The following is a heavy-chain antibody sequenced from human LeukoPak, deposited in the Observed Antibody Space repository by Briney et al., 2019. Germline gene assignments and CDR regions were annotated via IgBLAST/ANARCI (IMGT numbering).Heavy chain of an antibody. CDR2: IYYSGDT. Sequence: SETLSLTCTVSRGSISGYSWSWIRQSPGGGLEWIGYIYYSGDTAYNPSLRSRVTMSVDTSKNQFSLQLRSMTTAVTAVYYCVRGPYGASISKWFDPWGQGTQVIVSP. V-gene: IGHV4-59*01. CDR3: VRGPYGASISKWFDP. J-gene: IGHJ5*02. D-gene: IGHD4/OR15-4a*01. CDR1: RGSISGYS.